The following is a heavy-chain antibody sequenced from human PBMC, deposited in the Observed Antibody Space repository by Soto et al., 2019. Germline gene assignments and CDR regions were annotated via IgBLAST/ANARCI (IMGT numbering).Heavy chain of an antibody. Sequence: GGSLRLSCAASGFTFSSYGMHWVRQAPGKGLEWVAAISYDGSNKYYADSVKGRFTISRDNSKNTLYLQMNSLRVEDTAVYYCAKDHGRDAVVPVDAFDPWGQGTLVTVSS. CDR2: ISYDGSNK. J-gene: IGHJ5*02. D-gene: IGHD2-2*01. CDR1: GFTFSSYG. CDR3: AKDHGRDAVVPVDAFDP. V-gene: IGHV3-30*18.